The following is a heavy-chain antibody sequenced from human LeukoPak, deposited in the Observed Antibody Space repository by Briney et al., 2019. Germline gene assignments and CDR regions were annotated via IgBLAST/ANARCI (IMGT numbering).Heavy chain of an antibody. D-gene: IGHD3-22*01. V-gene: IGHV1-2*02. CDR3: ARAAYDSSGYGSYYYYYMDV. Sequence: GASVKVSCKASGYTFTGYYMHWVRQAPGQGLEWMGWINPNSGGTNYAQKFQGRVTMTRDTSISTAYMELSRLRSDDTAVYYCARAAYDSSGYGSYYYYYMDVWGKGTTVTISS. J-gene: IGHJ6*03. CDR1: GYTFTGYY. CDR2: INPNSGGT.